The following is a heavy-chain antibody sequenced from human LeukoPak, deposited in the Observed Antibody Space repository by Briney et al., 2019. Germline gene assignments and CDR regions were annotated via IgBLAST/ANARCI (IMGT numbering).Heavy chain of an antibody. V-gene: IGHV3-30*02. CDR1: GFTFSSYG. CDR3: AKDRRVRSSTLYYYMDV. CDR2: IRYDGSNK. J-gene: IGHJ6*03. Sequence: PGGSLRLSCAASGFTFSSYGMHWVRQAPGKGLEWVAFIRYDGSNKYYADSVKGRFTISRDNSKNTLYLQMNSLRAEDTAVYYCAKDRRVRSSTLYYYMDVWGKGTTVTVSS. D-gene: IGHD6-6*01.